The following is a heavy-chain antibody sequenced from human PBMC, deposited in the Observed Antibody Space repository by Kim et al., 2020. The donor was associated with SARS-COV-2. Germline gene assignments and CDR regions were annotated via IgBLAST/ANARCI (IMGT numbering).Heavy chain of an antibody. V-gene: IGHV3-74*01. CDR3: ARTTNRGFEN. CDR1: GFTFNNYW. D-gene: IGHD1-1*01. CDR2: ITNDGSNT. J-gene: IGHJ4*02. Sequence: GGSQRLSCAASGFTFNNYWMHWVRQAPGKGLVWVSRITNDGSNTIFADSVKGRFTISRDNAKNTLYLQMNSLRAEDTAVYYCARTTNRGFENWGQGTLV.